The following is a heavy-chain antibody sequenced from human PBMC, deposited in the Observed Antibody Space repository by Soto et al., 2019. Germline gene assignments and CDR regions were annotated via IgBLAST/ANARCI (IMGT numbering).Heavy chain of an antibody. CDR1: GLSLSTSGVG. Sequence: SGPTLVNPTQTLTLTCTFSGLSLSTSGVGVGWIRQPPGKALEWLALIYWDDDKRYSPSLKSRLTITKDTSKNQVVLTMTNMDPVDTATYYCAHRLGGGAAADFYGMDVWGQGTTVTVSS. CDR2: IYWDDDK. J-gene: IGHJ6*02. CDR3: AHRLGGGAAADFYGMDV. D-gene: IGHD6-13*01. V-gene: IGHV2-5*02.